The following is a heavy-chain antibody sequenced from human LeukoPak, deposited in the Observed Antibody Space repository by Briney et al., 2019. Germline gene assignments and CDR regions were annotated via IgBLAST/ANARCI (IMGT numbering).Heavy chain of an antibody. CDR3: ARHAKGRIQLWTHTVGYFDY. J-gene: IGHJ4*02. CDR1: GGSINNYY. CDR2: IFYNGNT. Sequence: KPSETLSLTCSVSGGSINNYYWSWIRQPPGKGLESIGYIFYNGNTNYNPSLKSRVTISVDTSKNQFSLKLSSVTAADTAVYYCARHAKGRIQLWTHTVGYFDYWGQGTLVTVSS. V-gene: IGHV4-59*08. D-gene: IGHD5-18*01.